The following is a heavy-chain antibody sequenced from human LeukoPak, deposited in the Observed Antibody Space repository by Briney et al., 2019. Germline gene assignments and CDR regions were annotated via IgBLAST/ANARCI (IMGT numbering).Heavy chain of an antibody. V-gene: IGHV3-74*01. Sequence: PGGSLRLSCAASGFTLSSNWMHWVRHAPERGLVWLSRINGDGSDTPYADSVRGRFTISRDNSKNTLYLHMNSLRAEDTAVYYCAKERAGYTNPYYFDYWGQGTLVTVSS. J-gene: IGHJ4*02. D-gene: IGHD3-16*02. CDR2: INGDGSDT. CDR1: GFTLSSNW. CDR3: AKERAGYTNPYYFDY.